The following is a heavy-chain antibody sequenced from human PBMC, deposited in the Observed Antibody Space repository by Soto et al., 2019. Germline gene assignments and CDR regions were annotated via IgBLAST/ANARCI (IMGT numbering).Heavy chain of an antibody. V-gene: IGHV1-18*01. J-gene: IGHJ5*02. CDR3: PKQQLESNWFDP. CDR1: RYSVYSSG. D-gene: IGHD6-13*01. CDR2: ISAYNGNT. Sequence: GTSAEISCEACRYSVYSSGIGGSRKTNGQGLKWMGWISAYNGNTKYAQKLQGRVTMTTDTSTSTAYVELRSLRSDDTAVYYCPKQQLESNWFDPWGQGTLVTVSS.